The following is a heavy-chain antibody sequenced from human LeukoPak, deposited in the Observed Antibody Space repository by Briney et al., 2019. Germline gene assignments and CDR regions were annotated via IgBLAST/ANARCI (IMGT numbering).Heavy chain of an antibody. D-gene: IGHD3-10*01. J-gene: IGHJ4*02. CDR3: AREDYYGSGSYYTYYFDY. V-gene: IGHV4-30-4*01. Sequence: SEALSLTCTVSGGSISSGDYYWSWIRQPPGKGLEWIGYIYYSGSTSYNPSLKSRVTISVDTSKNQFSLKLSSVTAADTAVYYCAREDYYGSGSYYTYYFDYWGQGTPVTVSS. CDR2: IYYSGST. CDR1: GGSISSGDYY.